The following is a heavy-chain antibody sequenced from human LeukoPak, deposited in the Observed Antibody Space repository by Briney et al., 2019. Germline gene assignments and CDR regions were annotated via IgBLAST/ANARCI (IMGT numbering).Heavy chain of an antibody. J-gene: IGHJ3*02. V-gene: IGHV1-8*01. CDR2: MNPNSGNT. CDR3: ARDLSGDGFPRQDDAFDI. CDR1: GYTFTSYD. D-gene: IGHD5-24*01. Sequence: ASVKVSCKASGYTFTSYDINWVRQATGQGLEWMGWMNPNSGNTGYAQKFQGRVTMTRNTSISTAYMELSSLRSEDTAVYYCARDLSGDGFPRQDDAFDIWGQGTMVTVSS.